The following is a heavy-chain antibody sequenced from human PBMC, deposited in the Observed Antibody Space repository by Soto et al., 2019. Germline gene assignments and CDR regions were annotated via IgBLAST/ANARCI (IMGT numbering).Heavy chain of an antibody. D-gene: IGHD3-3*02. V-gene: IGHV1-69*01. J-gene: IGHJ4*02. CDR1: GGTFSSHD. Sequence: QVQLVQSGAEVKKPGSSVKVSCKASGGTFSSHDFNWVRQAPGQGLEWMGGIMPIIGTANYAQKFQGRVTSTADESTSTAYMELSSLRSEDTSVYYCARYLAFRDGNISRLDYWGQGTLVTVSS. CDR2: IMPIIGTA. CDR3: ARYLAFRDGNISRLDY.